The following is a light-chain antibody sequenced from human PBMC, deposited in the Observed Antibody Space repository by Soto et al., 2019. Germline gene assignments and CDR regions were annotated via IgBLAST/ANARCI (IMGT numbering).Light chain of an antibody. V-gene: IGLV2-14*01. CDR2: EVS. J-gene: IGLJ2*01. CDR1: SSDIGGYNY. CDR3: SSYRSSSPLV. Sequence: QSVLTQPASVSGSPGQSITISCTGTSSDIGGYNYVSWYQQHPGKAPKLMIYEVSHRPSGVSNRFSGSKSGNTASLTISGLQAEDEADYYFSSYRSSSPLVFGGGTKLTVL.